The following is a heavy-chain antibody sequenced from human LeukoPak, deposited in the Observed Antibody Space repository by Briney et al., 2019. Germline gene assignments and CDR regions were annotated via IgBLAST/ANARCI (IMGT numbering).Heavy chain of an antibody. J-gene: IGHJ3*02. CDR1: GFTFSSYS. V-gene: IGHV3-48*01. CDR2: ISTSSTTI. D-gene: IGHD2-8*02. CDR3: ARDSRTDDSTGVYYLDAFDI. Sequence: GGSLRLSCAASGFTFSSYSMNWVRQAPGKGLEWLSYISTSSTTIYYADSVKGRFTISRDNAKNSLYLQMNSLRAEDTAVYYCARDSRTDDSTGVYYLDAFDIWGQGTMVTVSS.